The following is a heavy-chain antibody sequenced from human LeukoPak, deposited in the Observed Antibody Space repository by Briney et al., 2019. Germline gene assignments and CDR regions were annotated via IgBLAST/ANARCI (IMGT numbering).Heavy chain of an antibody. V-gene: IGHV4-4*07. CDR3: ARDHWGATGLIFDY. CDR2: IYTSGGT. D-gene: IGHD1-26*01. J-gene: IGHJ4*02. CDR1: GGSISSYY. Sequence: PSETLSLTCTVSGGSISSYYWSWIRQPAGKGLEWIGRIYTSGGTNYNPSLKSRVTMSVDTSKNQFSLKLSSVTAADTAVYYCARDHWGATGLIFDYWGQGTLVTVSS.